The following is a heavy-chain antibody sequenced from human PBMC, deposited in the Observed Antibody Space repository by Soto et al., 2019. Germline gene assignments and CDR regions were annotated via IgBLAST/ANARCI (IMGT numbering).Heavy chain of an antibody. CDR3: ARRAITASNKWGAFDF. CDR2: ISASAGST. V-gene: IGHV3-23*01. Sequence: EVQLLESGGALVQPGGSLRLSCSASGFSFSNYVMNWIRQAPGKGLEWVSSISASAGSTFYADSVKGRFTISRDNPKNTLYLQMNSLRPEDVAVYYCARRAITASNKWGAFDFWGQGTMVTVSS. CDR1: GFSFSNYV. J-gene: IGHJ3*01. D-gene: IGHD1-20*01.